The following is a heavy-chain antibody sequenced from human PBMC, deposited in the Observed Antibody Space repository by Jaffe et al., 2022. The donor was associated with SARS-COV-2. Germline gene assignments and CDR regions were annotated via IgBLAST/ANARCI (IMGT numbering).Heavy chain of an antibody. Sequence: EVQLVESGGGMAQPGGSLRLSCAASGLTFNNYAMNWVRQAPGKGLEWVSAISATGDATYYADSVRGRFTISRDTSRGTLWLQMNSLRAEDTAIYFCAKGGGYGYNAVFDYWGQGTLVTVSS. CDR1: GLTFNNYA. J-gene: IGHJ4*02. D-gene: IGHD5-18*01. CDR3: AKGGGYGYNAVFDY. CDR2: ISATGDAT. V-gene: IGHV3-23*04.